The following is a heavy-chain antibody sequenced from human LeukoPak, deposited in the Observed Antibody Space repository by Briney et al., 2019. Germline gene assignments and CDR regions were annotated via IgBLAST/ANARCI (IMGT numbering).Heavy chain of an antibody. J-gene: IGHJ4*02. Sequence: PGGSLRLSCAASGFTFSSYWMHWVRQAPGKGLVWVSRINSDGSSTSYADSVKGRFTISRDNAKNTLYLQMNSLTAEDTAVYYCARVLVRGVIDDYWGQGTLVTVSS. CDR1: GFTFSSYW. CDR3: ARVLVRGVIDDY. CDR2: INSDGSST. D-gene: IGHD3-10*01. V-gene: IGHV3-74*01.